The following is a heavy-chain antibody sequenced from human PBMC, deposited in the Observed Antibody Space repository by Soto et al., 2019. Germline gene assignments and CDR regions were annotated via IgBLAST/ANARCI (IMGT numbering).Heavy chain of an antibody. CDR3: ARGSIAVAGRNQLDY. CDR2: INAANDHT. J-gene: IGHJ4*02. Sequence: QVQLVQSGPEVKKTGASVKVSCRASGYFFTSYAIHWVRQAPGPRLEWLGWINAANDHTKYSQNFQGRVIITRDTSANTVYMEVSSLKSGDTAVYYCARGSIAVAGRNQLDYWAQGTRVPVFS. D-gene: IGHD6-19*01. CDR1: GYFFTSYA. V-gene: IGHV1-3*01.